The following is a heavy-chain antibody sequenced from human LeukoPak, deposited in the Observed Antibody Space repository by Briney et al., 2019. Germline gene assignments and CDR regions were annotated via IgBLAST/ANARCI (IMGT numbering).Heavy chain of an antibody. D-gene: IGHD3-3*01. CDR3: ARHDGYYDFWSGFAGAFDI. CDR2: VYRSGST. V-gene: IGHV4-38-2*01. CDR1: GYSISSGYH. Sequence: SETLSLTCVVSGYSISSGYHWGWIRQPPGEGLEWIGSVYRSGSTYYNPSLKSRVTISVDTSKNQISLKVRSVTAADTAVYYCARHDGYYDFWSGFAGAFDIWGQGTMVTVSS. J-gene: IGHJ3*02.